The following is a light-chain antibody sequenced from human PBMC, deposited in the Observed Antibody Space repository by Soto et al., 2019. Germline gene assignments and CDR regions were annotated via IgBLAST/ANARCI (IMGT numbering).Light chain of an antibody. CDR2: AAS. V-gene: IGKV1-9*01. CDR3: QQLKSFPLS. CDR1: QGISSS. Sequence: IQLTQSPSSLSASVGDRVTITCRASQGISSSLAWYQQQPGKAPKLLIYAASTLQSGVPSRFSGSGSETDFTLTISSLQPEDFATYYCQQLKSFPLSFGGGTTVEIK. J-gene: IGKJ4*01.